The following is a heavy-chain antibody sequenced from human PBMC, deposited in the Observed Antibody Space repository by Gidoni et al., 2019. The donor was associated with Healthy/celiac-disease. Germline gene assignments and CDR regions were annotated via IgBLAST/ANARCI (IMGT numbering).Heavy chain of an antibody. CDR2: ISSNGGST. Sequence: EVQLVESGGGLVQPGGSLRLSCSAAGSTCSSYAMHWVRQAPGKGLEYVSAISSNGGSTYYADSVKGRFTISRDNSKNTLYLQMSSLRAEDTAVYYCVKDLGTVRFLEWLTNELYYGMDVWGQGTTVTVSS. CDR1: GSTCSSYA. V-gene: IGHV3-64D*08. D-gene: IGHD3-3*01. CDR3: VKDLGTVRFLEWLTNELYYGMDV. J-gene: IGHJ6*02.